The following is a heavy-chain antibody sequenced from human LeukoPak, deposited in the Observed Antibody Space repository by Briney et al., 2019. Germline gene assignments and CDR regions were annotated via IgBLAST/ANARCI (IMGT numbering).Heavy chain of an antibody. CDR1: GFTVSSNY. CDR2: IYSGGST. J-gene: IGHJ6*03. D-gene: IGHD3/OR15-3a*01. CDR3: ARVMISPAYLVTYYYYYYMDV. Sequence: GGSLRLSCAASGFTVSSNYVSWVRQAPGKGLEWVSVIYSGGSTYYADSVKGRFTISRDNSKNTLYLQMNSLRAEDTAVYYCARVMISPAYLVTYYYYYYMDVWGKGTTVTVSS. V-gene: IGHV3-53*01.